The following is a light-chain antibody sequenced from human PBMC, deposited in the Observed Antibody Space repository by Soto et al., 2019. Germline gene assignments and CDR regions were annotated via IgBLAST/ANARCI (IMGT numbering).Light chain of an antibody. J-gene: IGKJ4*02. V-gene: IGKV1-39*01. Sequence: DSQMTQAPSSRSASVGDRVTITCRASQYISTYLNWYRQKSGKAPEVLIYSASTLQSGVPSRFSGRGSGTDFTLTIIGLQSEDFATYYCQQSYTTPRTFGAGTKVDI. CDR3: QQSYTTPRT. CDR1: QYISTY. CDR2: SAS.